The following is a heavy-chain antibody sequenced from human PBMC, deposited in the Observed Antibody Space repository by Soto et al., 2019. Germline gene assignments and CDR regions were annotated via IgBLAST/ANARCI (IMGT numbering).Heavy chain of an antibody. D-gene: IGHD1-26*01. Sequence: GGSLRLSCAASGFTVSSNYMSWVRQAPGKGLEWVSVIYSGGSTYYADSVKGRFTISRDNSKNTLYLQMNSLRAEDTAVYYCASQTDTTPPGGYYMDVWGKGTTVTVSS. J-gene: IGHJ6*03. CDR2: IYSGGST. CDR1: GFTVSSNY. CDR3: ASQTDTTPPGGYYMDV. V-gene: IGHV3-66*04.